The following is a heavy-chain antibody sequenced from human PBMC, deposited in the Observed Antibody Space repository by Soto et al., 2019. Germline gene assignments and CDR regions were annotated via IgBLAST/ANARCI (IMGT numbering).Heavy chain of an antibody. CDR1: GFTFSSYT. CDR3: AKGWGDY. CDR2: ISSSGGST. Sequence: EVQLLESGGGLVQPGGPLRLSCAASGFTFSSYTMSCVLQSPGKGLELVSGISSSGGSTVYADSVKGSFTISRDNSTTPLYLQMSSRRAADTAVYYCAKGWGDYWGQGTPVTVSS. J-gene: IGHJ4*02. D-gene: IGHD7-27*01. V-gene: IGHV3-23*01.